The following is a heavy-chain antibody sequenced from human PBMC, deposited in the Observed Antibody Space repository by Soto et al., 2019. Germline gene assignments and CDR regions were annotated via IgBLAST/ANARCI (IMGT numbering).Heavy chain of an antibody. V-gene: IGHV3-30*18. CDR3: AKDLYSRSLYMPVDF. CDR2: ISSDGSDK. Sequence: QVQLVESGGGVVQPGRSLRLSCAVSGFTFSNYGIQWVRQAPGKGLAWVAVISSDGSDKYYGDSVKGRFTISRDNSNNTLYLQMNRLREEDTAVYYCAKDLYSRSLYMPVDFWGQGTLVTVSS. D-gene: IGHD6-13*01. J-gene: IGHJ4*02. CDR1: GFTFSNYG.